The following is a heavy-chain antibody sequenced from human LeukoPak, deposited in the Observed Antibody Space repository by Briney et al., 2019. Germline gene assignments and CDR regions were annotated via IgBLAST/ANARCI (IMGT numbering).Heavy chain of an antibody. CDR1: GGSISSYY. Sequence: SETLSLTCTVSGGSISSYYWSWIRQPPGKGLEWIGYIYYSGSTNYNPSLKSRVTISVDTSKNQFFLKLSSVTAADTAVYYCARVGAVAAIDYWGQGTLVTVSS. V-gene: IGHV4-59*12. CDR2: IYYSGST. J-gene: IGHJ4*02. D-gene: IGHD6-19*01. CDR3: ARVGAVAAIDY.